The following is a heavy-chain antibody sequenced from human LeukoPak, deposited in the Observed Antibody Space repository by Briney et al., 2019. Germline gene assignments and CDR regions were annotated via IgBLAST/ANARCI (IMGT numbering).Heavy chain of an antibody. D-gene: IGHD6-13*01. CDR2: IYYSGST. CDR3: ARASSSWFDY. J-gene: IGHJ4*02. Sequence: XSLTCTXSGGSXSSYYWSWIRQPPGKGLEWIGYIYYSGSTNYNPSLKSRVTISVDTSKNQFSLKLSSVTAADTAMYYCARASSSWFDYWGQGTLVTVSS. CDR1: GGSXSSYY. V-gene: IGHV4-59*08.